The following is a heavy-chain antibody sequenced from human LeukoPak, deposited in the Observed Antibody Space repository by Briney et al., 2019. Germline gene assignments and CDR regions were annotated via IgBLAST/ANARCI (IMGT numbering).Heavy chain of an antibody. CDR2: ISWNSGSI. V-gene: IGHV3-9*01. D-gene: IGHD3-10*01. Sequence: PGGSLRLSCAASGFTFDDYAMHWVRQAPGKGLEWVSGISWNSGSIGYADSVKGRFTISRDNAKNSLYLQMNSLRAEGTALYYCAKSSGGGSGSYYNALAYWGQGTLVTVSS. CDR1: GFTFDDYA. J-gene: IGHJ4*02. CDR3: AKSSGGGSGSYYNALAY.